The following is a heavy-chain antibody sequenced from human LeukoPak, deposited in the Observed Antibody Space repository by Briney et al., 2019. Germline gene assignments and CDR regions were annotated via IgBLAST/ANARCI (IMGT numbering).Heavy chain of an antibody. D-gene: IGHD6-19*01. Sequence: ASGNVACNASGYSFTNYGISWLRQAPGQGLGRMGWVSTFNGKSNYAQKLQDRVTMTKDTSNTTAYLELRRLRPDDTAEHYFSIAGGWAREDYKGVAFDIWGQGTMVTVSS. CDR3: SIAGGWAREDYKGVAFDI. J-gene: IGHJ3*02. CDR1: GYSFTNYG. CDR2: VSTFNGKS. V-gene: IGHV1-18*01.